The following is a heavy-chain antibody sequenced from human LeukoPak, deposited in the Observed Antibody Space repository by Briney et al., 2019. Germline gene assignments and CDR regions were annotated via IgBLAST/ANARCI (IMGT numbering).Heavy chain of an antibody. CDR3: ARLTTYGFDY. CDR2: IYYSGST. J-gene: IGHJ4*02. V-gene: IGHV4-59*01. D-gene: IGHD4-17*01. Sequence: SETLSLTCTVSGGSISSYYWSWIRQPPGEGLEWIGYIYYSGSTNYNPSLKSRVTISVDTSKNQFSLKLSSVTAADTAVYYCARLTTYGFDYWGQGTLVTVSP. CDR1: GGSISSYY.